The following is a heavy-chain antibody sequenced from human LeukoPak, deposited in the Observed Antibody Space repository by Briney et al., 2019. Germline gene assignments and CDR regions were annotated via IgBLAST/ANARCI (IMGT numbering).Heavy chain of an antibody. J-gene: IGHJ6*03. CDR2: INPKNGDT. D-gene: IGHD3-10*01. CDR1: GYTFTGYY. V-gene: IGHV1-2*02. Sequence: ASVKVSCKASGYTFTGYYMHWVRQAPGQGLEWMGWINPKNGDTDYSQEFQGRVTMTRDTSISTAYMELSRPRSDDTAVYYCAKDWRGYYYYMDVWGKGTTVTVSS. CDR3: AKDWRGYYYYMDV.